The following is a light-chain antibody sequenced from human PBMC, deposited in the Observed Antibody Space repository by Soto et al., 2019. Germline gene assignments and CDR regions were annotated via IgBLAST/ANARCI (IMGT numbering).Light chain of an antibody. CDR2: DVS. CDR3: SPFTTIPSHV. J-gene: IGLJ1*01. CDR1: SSDVGAYDY. Sequence: QSALTQPASVSGSPGQSITISCTGTSSDVGAYDYVSWYQQNPGEVPKLMIFDVSDRPSGVSNRFSGSKSGNTASLTISGLQAEDEADYYCSPFTTIPSHVFGTGTNVTVL. V-gene: IGLV2-14*03.